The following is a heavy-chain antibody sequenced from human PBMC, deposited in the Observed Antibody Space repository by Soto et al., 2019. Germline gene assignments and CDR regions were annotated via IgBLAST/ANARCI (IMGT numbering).Heavy chain of an antibody. CDR1: GFTFGDFG. D-gene: IGHD2-2*01. CDR3: ASLTSWSQEYYYGMDV. CDR2: IRSKGYGGAT. J-gene: IGHJ6*02. V-gene: IGHV3-49*03. Sequence: GGSLRLSCTGSGFTFGDFGMSWFRQAPGKGLEWLSFIRSKGYGGATESAASVRGRFITSRDDSKSIAYLQMNSLKTEDTAVYYCASLTSWSQEYYYGMDVWGQGTTVTVSS.